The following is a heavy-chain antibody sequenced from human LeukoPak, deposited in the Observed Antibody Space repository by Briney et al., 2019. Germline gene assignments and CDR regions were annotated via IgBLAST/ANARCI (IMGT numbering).Heavy chain of an antibody. CDR1: GFTVSSNY. Sequence: GGSLRLSCAASGFTVSSNYMSWVRQAPGKALEWVSVIYSGGSTYYADSVKGRFTISRDNSKNTLYLQMNSLRAEDTAVYYCARVQVAGNIDYWGQGTLVTVSS. CDR3: ARVQVAGNIDY. D-gene: IGHD6-19*01. CDR2: IYSGGST. V-gene: IGHV3-53*01. J-gene: IGHJ4*02.